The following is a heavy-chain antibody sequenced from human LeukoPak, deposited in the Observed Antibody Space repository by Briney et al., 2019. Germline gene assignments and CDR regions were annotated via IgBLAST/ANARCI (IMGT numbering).Heavy chain of an antibody. CDR3: AKPNPVLQQLDPFDY. Sequence: GGSLRLSCAASGFTVSSNYMSWVRQAPGKGLEWVSVIYSGGSTYYADSVKGRFTISRDNSKNTLYLRMNSLRAEDTAVYYCAKPNPVLQQLDPFDYWGQGTLVTVSS. CDR2: IYSGGST. D-gene: IGHD6-13*01. CDR1: GFTVSSNY. J-gene: IGHJ4*02. V-gene: IGHV3-53*01.